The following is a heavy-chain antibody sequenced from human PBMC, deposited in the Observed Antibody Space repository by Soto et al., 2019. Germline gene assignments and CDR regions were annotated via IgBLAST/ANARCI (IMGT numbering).Heavy chain of an antibody. CDR1: GFTFSSYS. J-gene: IGHJ3*02. D-gene: IGHD1-1*01. CDR2: ISRSSSYI. CDR3: ARVNADAFDI. Sequence: NPGGSLRLSCAASGFTFSSYSMNWVRQAPGKGLEWVSSISRSSSYIYYADSVKGRFTISRDNAKNSLYLQMNSLRAEDTAVYYCARVNADAFDIWGQGTMVTVSS. V-gene: IGHV3-21*01.